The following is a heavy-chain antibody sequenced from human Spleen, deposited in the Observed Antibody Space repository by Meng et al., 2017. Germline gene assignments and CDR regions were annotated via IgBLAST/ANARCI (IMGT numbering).Heavy chain of an antibody. Sequence: SQTLSLTCVVSGGSFSDYYWSWIRQPPGKGLEWIGEINHSGSTNYNPSLKSRVTISVDTSKNQFSLKLSSVTAADTAVYYCARETYYYGSGSYPPYYFDYWGQGTLVTVSS. CDR1: GGSFSDYY. CDR2: INHSGST. J-gene: IGHJ4*02. D-gene: IGHD3-10*01. CDR3: ARETYYYGSGSYPPYYFDY. V-gene: IGHV4-34*01.